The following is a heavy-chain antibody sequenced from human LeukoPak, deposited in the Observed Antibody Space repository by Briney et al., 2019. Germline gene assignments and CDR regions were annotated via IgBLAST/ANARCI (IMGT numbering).Heavy chain of an antibody. J-gene: IGHJ4*02. CDR3: AKDRYNYAFEYSDS. CDR1: GFIFSDSW. V-gene: IGHV3-7*01. D-gene: IGHD5-18*01. CDR2: IEKNGSGK. Sequence: GGSLRLSCTVSGFIFSDSWMAWIRQAPGKGLEWVAIIEKNGSGKNYVDSVKGRFIISRDNAKNSLFLQMDSLRTEDTAVYYCAKDRYNYAFEYSDSWGQGTLVTVFS.